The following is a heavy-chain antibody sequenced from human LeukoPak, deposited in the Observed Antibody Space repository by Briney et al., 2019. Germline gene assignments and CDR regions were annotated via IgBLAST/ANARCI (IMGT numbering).Heavy chain of an antibody. Sequence: SETLSLTCAVYGGSFSGYYWSRIRQPPGKGLEWIGEINHSGSTNYNPSLKSRVTISVDTSKNQFSLKLSSVTAADTAVYYCARGHWDIVVVPAGYYYYMDVWGKGTTVTVSS. D-gene: IGHD2-2*01. V-gene: IGHV4-34*01. CDR3: ARGHWDIVVVPAGYYYYMDV. CDR2: INHSGST. CDR1: GGSFSGYY. J-gene: IGHJ6*03.